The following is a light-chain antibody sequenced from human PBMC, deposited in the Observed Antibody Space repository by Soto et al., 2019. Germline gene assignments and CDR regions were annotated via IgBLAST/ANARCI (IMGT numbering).Light chain of an antibody. V-gene: IGKV1-12*01. CDR3: QQTDSFPFT. CDR2: TAS. CDR1: QDIITW. J-gene: IGKJ5*01. Sequence: DIQMTQSPSSVTASVGDRVTITCRASQDIITWLAWYQQKPGKAPNLLIYTASNLQSGVPSRFSGSGSGTHFTLTISSLQPEDFGTYYCQQTDSFPFTFGQGTRLEI.